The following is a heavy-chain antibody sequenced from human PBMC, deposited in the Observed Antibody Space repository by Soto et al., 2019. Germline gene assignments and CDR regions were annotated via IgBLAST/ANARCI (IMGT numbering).Heavy chain of an antibody. CDR1: GDTFSFYS. D-gene: IGHD3-10*01. CDR2: VNPILSLS. CDR3: ATSYGSGYRAFDY. V-gene: IGHV1-69*02. Sequence: QVQLVQSGAEVKRPGSSVKVSCKASGDTFSFYSINWVRQAPGLGLEWMGRVNPILSLSNYAQRFQGRVTMTADKSTSTAYMVMSSLRSEETAIYYCATSYGSGYRAFDYWGQGAQVIVSS. J-gene: IGHJ4*02.